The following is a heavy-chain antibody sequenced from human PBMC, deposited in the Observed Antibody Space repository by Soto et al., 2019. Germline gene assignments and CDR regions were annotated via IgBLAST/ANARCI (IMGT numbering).Heavy chain of an antibody. V-gene: IGHV1-2*02. D-gene: IGHD1-26*01. CDR1: GYPFSDNQ. Sequence: ASVKVSCKASGYPFSDNQIHWLRRAPGQGLEWMGRINPKSDDTNYAQKFQGRVTMTRDTSIDTAYLELTGLTSDDTATYYCARKHSLAYIRWGLDPWGQGTLVTVSS. CDR2: INPKSDDT. J-gene: IGHJ5*02. CDR3: ARKHSLAYIRWGLDP.